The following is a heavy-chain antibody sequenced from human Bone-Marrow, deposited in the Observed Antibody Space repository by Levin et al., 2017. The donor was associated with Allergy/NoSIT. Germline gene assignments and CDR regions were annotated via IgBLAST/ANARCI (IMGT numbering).Heavy chain of an antibody. J-gene: IGHJ3*02. CDR3: AKDITGSGSYSDEFDM. CDR1: GFAFDNFA. Sequence: GGSLRLSCVASGFAFDNFAMHWVRQLPGRGLEWVAGINWNSGSLNYGDSVRGRFTISRDNAKKCLYLQMDSLRADDTALYYCAKDITGSGSYSDEFDMWGRGTMVTVSS. V-gene: IGHV3-9*01. CDR2: INWNSGSL. D-gene: IGHD3-10*01.